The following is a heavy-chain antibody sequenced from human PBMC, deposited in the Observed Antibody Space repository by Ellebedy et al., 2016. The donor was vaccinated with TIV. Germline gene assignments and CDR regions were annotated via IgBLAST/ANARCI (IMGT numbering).Heavy chain of an antibody. D-gene: IGHD2-2*01. CDR3: ARAHVPLSGVSFNRADGMDV. V-gene: IGHV1-18*01. CDR2: ITTHTGQT. CDR1: GYTFTTYP. J-gene: IGHJ6*02. Sequence: ASVKVSCKTSGYTFTTYPITWVRQAPGQGLEWMGWITTHTGQTNYAQIFQDRLTLTADTSTNTAYMELRNLRSDDTAVYYCARAHVPLSGVSFNRADGMDVWGQGTTVTVSS.